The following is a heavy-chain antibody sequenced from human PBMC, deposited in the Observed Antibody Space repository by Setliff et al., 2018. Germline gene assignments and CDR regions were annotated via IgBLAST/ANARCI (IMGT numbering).Heavy chain of an antibody. CDR1: GYSISSGYY. J-gene: IGHJ5*02. Sequence: PSETLSLTCAVFGYSISSGYYWGWIRQPPGKGLEWIGSIYHSGSTYYNPSLKSRVTISVDTSKNQFSLKLSSVTAADTAVYYCARRNGEKLDPWGQGTLVTVSS. V-gene: IGHV4-38-2*01. CDR3: ARRNGEKLDP. CDR2: IYHSGST.